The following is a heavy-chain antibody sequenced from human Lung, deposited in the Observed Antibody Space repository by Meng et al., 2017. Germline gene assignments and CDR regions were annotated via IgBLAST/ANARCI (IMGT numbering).Heavy chain of an antibody. D-gene: IGHD3-16*01. CDR3: ATHLFYETSRYRDY. CDR1: GFTFNIYT. J-gene: IGHJ4*02. Sequence: DVQLVESGGGLVKPGGSLRLSCGASGFTFNIYTMNWVRQAPGKGLEWVSSISSSSTYIYYADSVKGRFTISRDNAKNSLYLQMNRLRAEDTAVYFCATHLFYETSRYRDYWGQGTLVTVSS. CDR2: ISSSSTYI. V-gene: IGHV3-21*02.